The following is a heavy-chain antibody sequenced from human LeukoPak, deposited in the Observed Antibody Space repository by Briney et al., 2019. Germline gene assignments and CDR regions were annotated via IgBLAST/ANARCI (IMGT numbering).Heavy chain of an antibody. CDR2: IKSKTDGGTT. Sequence: PGGSLRLSCAASGFTFSNAWMSWVRPATGKGLEWVGRIKSKTDGGTTDYAAPVKGRFTISRDDSKNTLYLQMNSLKTEDTAVYYCTTDLVSGGGSSGYNVRPETFDYWGQGTLVTVSS. CDR3: TTDLVSGGGSSGYNVRPETFDY. D-gene: IGHD3-22*01. V-gene: IGHV3-15*01. J-gene: IGHJ4*02. CDR1: GFTFSNAW.